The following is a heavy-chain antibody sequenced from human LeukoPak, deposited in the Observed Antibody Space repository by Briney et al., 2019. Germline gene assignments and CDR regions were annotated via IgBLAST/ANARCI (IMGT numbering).Heavy chain of an antibody. Sequence: GGSLRLSCVASGFTFSSNGMHWVRQAPGKGLEWVTFIQYDGSKKYYADSVKGRFTISRDNGKNSLYLQMNSLRAEETAVYYCARGPYGSGSNFRVFVGFDYWGQGTLVTVSS. J-gene: IGHJ4*02. D-gene: IGHD3-10*01. V-gene: IGHV3-30*02. CDR1: GFTFSSNG. CDR2: IQYDGSKK. CDR3: ARGPYGSGSNFRVFVGFDY.